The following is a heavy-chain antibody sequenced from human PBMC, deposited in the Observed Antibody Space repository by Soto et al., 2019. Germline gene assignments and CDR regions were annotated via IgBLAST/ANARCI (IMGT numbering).Heavy chain of an antibody. CDR1: GYTFTGYY. CDR3: ARRIAAAGTPYYYYGMDV. V-gene: IGHV1-2*02. D-gene: IGHD6-13*01. Sequence: ASVKVSCKAAGYTFTGYYMHWVRQAPGQGLEWMGWINPNSGGTNYAQKFQGRVTMTRDTSISTAYMELSRLRSDDTAVYYCARRIAAAGTPYYYYGMDVWGQGTTVTVSS. J-gene: IGHJ6*02. CDR2: INPNSGGT.